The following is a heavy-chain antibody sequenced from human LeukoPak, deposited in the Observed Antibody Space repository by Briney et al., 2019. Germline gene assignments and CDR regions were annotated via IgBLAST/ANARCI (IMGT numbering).Heavy chain of an antibody. CDR3: ARGAYYGSGSYIY. CDR1: GGSISSYY. J-gene: IGHJ4*02. V-gene: IGHV4-59*01. Sequence: SETLSLTCTVSGGSISSYYWSWIRQPPGKGLEWIGYIYYSGSTNYNPSLKSRVTISVDTSKNQFSLKLSPVTAADTAVYYCARGAYYGSGSYIYWGQGTLVTVSS. D-gene: IGHD3-10*01. CDR2: IYYSGST.